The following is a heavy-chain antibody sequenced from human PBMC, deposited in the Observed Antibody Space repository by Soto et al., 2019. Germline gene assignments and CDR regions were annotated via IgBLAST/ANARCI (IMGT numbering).Heavy chain of an antibody. V-gene: IGHV4-38-2*01. CDR1: GYSISSGYY. D-gene: IGHD4-4*01. CDR3: AMGGLQVSAPLGDFDF. J-gene: IGHJ4*02. Sequence: PSETLSLTCGVSGYSISSGYYWGWIRQPPGKGLEWIASVRHGGNTYYNPSLKSRATILVDTSKSQFSLDLESVTAADTAVYYCAMGGLQVSAPLGDFDFWGQGTLVTVSS. CDR2: VRHGGNT.